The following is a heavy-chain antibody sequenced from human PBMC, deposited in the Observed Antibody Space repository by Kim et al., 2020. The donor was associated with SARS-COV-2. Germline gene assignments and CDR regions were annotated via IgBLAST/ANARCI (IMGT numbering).Heavy chain of an antibody. Sequence: GGSLRLSCAASGFTVSSNYMSWVRQAPGKGLEWVSVIYSGGSTYYADSVKGRFTISRDNSKNTLYLQMNSLRAEDTAVYYCASGPLWPARPHYYNYGMDVWGQGTTVTVSS. CDR3: ASGPLWPARPHYYNYGMDV. CDR2: IYSGGST. D-gene: IGHD2-21*01. J-gene: IGHJ6*02. CDR1: GFTVSSNY. V-gene: IGHV3-53*01.